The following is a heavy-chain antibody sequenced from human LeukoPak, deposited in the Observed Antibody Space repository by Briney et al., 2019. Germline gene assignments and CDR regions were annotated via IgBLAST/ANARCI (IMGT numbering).Heavy chain of an antibody. Sequence: ASVKVSCKASGGTFSSXAISWVRKAPEQVLEWMGGIIPIFGTANYAQRLQGRVTITADESTSTAYMELSSLRSEDTAVYYCASGKFLGELSLYCYCGQGTLVTVSS. CDR1: GGTFSSXA. J-gene: IGHJ4*02. D-gene: IGHD3-16*02. V-gene: IGHV1-69*13. CDR2: IIPIFGTA. CDR3: ASGKFLGELSLYCY.